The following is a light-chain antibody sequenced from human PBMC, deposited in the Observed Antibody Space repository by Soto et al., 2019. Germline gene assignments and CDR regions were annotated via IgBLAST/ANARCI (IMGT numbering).Light chain of an antibody. CDR3: RQYNSYPWT. CDR1: QSINSW. J-gene: IGKJ1*01. Sequence: DIQMTQSPSTLSASVGDRVTITCRASQSINSWLAWYHKKPGKAPKLLLYEFSSLESGVPSRFSGSGSGTEFTLSVSSLQPDDVTTYYCRQYNSYPWTFGQGTKVEIK. V-gene: IGKV1-5*01. CDR2: EFS.